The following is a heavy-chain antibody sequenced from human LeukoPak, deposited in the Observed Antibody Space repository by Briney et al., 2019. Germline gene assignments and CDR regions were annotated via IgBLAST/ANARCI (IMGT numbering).Heavy chain of an antibody. CDR2: IAWNSGNT. D-gene: IGHD3-10*01. J-gene: IGHJ4*02. Sequence: GGSLRLSCSASGFTFDNYAMHRVRQAPGKGLEGVSGIAWNSGNTGFADSVKGRFTISRDNAENSLYLQMNSLTPEDTAFYFCAKDMNSYGSGSSYNPWGPFDSWGQGTLVTVSS. V-gene: IGHV3-9*01. CDR3: AKDMNSYGSGSSYNPWGPFDS. CDR1: GFTFDNYA.